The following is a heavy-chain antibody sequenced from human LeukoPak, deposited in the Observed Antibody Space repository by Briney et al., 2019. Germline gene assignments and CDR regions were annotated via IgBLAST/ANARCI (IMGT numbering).Heavy chain of an antibody. CDR1: GYIFTTYW. D-gene: IGHD6-13*01. J-gene: IGHJ4*02. Sequence: GESLKISCKGSGYIFTTYWIGWVRQTPGKGLEWMGIIYPSDSDTRYNPSFQGQVTISADKSISTAYLQLSRLEASDTAIYYCARGYSSSWAFDYWGQGTLVTVSS. CDR2: IYPSDSDT. CDR3: ARGYSSSWAFDY. V-gene: IGHV5-51*01.